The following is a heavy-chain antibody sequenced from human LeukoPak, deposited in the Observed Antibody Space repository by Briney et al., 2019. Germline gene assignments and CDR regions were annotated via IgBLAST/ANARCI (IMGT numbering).Heavy chain of an antibody. CDR2: VNQLGDEK. D-gene: IGHD6-13*01. Sequence: GGSLRLSCAASGFTLSRYWMSWVRQAPGKGLEYVANVNQLGDEKYYLDSMKGRFTISKDNARNSLYLQMNSLRAEDTAMYFCAVDNSAERGQQLANWGQGTLVTVSS. J-gene: IGHJ4*02. CDR3: AVDNSAERGQQLAN. V-gene: IGHV3-7*05. CDR1: GFTLSRYW.